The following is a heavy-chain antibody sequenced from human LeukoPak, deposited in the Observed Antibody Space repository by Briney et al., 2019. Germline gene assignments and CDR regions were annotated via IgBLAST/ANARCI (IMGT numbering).Heavy chain of an antibody. CDR1: GFSLSTGRVG. D-gene: IGHD3-22*01. Sequence: SGPTLVKPTQTLTLTCTFSGFSLSTGRVGVGWIRQPPGKALEWLALIYWNDDKRYSPSLKSRLTITKDTSKNQVVLTMTNMDPVDTATYYCAHLVYYYDPKLNWFDPWGQGTLVTVSS. CDR3: AHLVYYYDPKLNWFDP. J-gene: IGHJ5*02. V-gene: IGHV2-5*01. CDR2: IYWNDDK.